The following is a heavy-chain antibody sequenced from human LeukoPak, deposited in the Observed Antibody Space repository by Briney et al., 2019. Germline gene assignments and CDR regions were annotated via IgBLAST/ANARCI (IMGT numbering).Heavy chain of an antibody. V-gene: IGHV1-2*02. D-gene: IGHD3-10*01. Sequence: ASVKVSCKASGYTFTGYYMHWVRQAPGQGLEWMGWINPNSGGTNYAQKFQGRVTMTRDTSISTAYMGLSRLRSDDTAVYYCARDLGTLLWFGDPIPNFGIWGQGTMVTVSS. CDR1: GYTFTGYY. CDR2: INPNSGGT. CDR3: ARDLGTLLWFGDPIPNFGI. J-gene: IGHJ3*02.